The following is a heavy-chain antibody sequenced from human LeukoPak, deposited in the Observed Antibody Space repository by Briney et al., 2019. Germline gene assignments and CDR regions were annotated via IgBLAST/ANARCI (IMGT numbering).Heavy chain of an antibody. V-gene: IGHV3-7*01. Sequence: PGGSLRLSCLGSGFNFRYFWMSWVRQVPGKGLEWVANINHDGRETYYADSVKGRFIISRDNAKDSLYLQMNSLRAEDTAVYYCARAYDPASSHYFDYWGQGTLVTVSS. CDR3: ARAYDPASSHYFDY. CDR2: INHDGRET. J-gene: IGHJ4*02. CDR1: GFNFRYFW. D-gene: IGHD3-16*01.